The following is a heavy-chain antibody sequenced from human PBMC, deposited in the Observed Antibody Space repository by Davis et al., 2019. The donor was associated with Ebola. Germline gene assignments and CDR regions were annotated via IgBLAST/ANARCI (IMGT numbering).Heavy chain of an antibody. CDR1: GFSISSAYY. CDR3: ARDLVSSNSDA. D-gene: IGHD6-6*01. CDR2: VKGRGLT. J-gene: IGHJ5*02. V-gene: IGHV4-38-2*02. Sequence: PSETLSLTCSVSGFSISSAYYWGWIRQAPGKGLEWIGNVKGRGLTNYNPSLKSRAFVSMDKSRNQISLTLTSVTAADTAIYYCARDLVSSNSDAWGRGILVTVSS.